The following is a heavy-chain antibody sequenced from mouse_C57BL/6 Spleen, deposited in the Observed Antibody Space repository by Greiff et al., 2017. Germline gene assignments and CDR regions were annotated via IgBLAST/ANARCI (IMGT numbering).Heavy chain of an antibody. D-gene: IGHD2-5*01. CDR3: ARGGAYYSNSYYAMDY. CDR1: GYAFTNYL. Sequence: QVQLQQSGAELVRPGTSVKVSCKASGYAFTNYLIEWVKQRPGQVLEWIGVINPGSGGTNYNEKFKGKATLTADKSSSTAYMQLSSLTSEDSAVYFCARGGAYYSNSYYAMDYWGQGTSVTVSS. V-gene: IGHV1-54*01. J-gene: IGHJ4*01. CDR2: INPGSGGT.